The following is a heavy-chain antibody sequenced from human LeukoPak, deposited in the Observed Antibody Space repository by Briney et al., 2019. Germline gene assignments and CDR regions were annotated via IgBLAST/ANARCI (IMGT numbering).Heavy chain of an antibody. Sequence: SETLSLTCTVSGGSISSGDYYWSWIRQPPGKGLEWIGYIYYSGSTNYNPSLKSRVTISVDTSKNQFSLKLSSVTAADTAVYYCARRGLGRNWFDPWGQGTLVTVSS. J-gene: IGHJ5*02. CDR2: IYYSGST. V-gene: IGHV4-30-4*01. D-gene: IGHD3-10*01. CDR3: ARRGLGRNWFDP. CDR1: GGSISSGDYY.